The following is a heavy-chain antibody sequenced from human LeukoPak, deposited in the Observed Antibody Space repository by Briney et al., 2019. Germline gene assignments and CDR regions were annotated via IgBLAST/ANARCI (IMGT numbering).Heavy chain of an antibody. D-gene: IGHD2-2*01. CDR3: ASREPYCSSTSCYSLY. CDR2: MQYDGSDK. V-gene: IGHV3-30*02. Sequence: GGSLRLSCAASGFTFSNYGIHWVRQAPGKGLEWVTFMQYDGSDKFYADSVKGRFTISRDNSKNTLYLQMNSLRAEDTAVYYCASREPYCSSTSCYSLYWGQGTLVTVSS. J-gene: IGHJ4*02. CDR1: GFTFSNYG.